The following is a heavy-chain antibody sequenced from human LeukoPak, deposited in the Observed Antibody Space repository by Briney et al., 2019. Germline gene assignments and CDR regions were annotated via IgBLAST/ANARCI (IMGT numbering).Heavy chain of an antibody. CDR1: GGTFSSYA. D-gene: IGHD5-12*01. V-gene: IGHV1-69*13. J-gene: IGHJ3*02. CDR3: ARKGLPALVDAFDI. CDR2: IIPIFGTA. Sequence: ASVKVSCKASGGTFSSYAISWVRQAPGQGLEWMGGIIPIFGTANYAQKFQGRVTITADESTSTAYMELSSLRSEDTAVYYCARKGLPALVDAFDIWGQGTMVTVSS.